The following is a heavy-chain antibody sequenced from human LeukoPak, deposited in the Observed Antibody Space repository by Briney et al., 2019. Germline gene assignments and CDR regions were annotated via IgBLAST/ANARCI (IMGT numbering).Heavy chain of an antibody. D-gene: IGHD6-13*01. CDR1: GFSVSSNY. V-gene: IGHV3-66*01. CDR3: ARVFNIAAEDGYGMDV. Sequence: GGSLRLSCAASGFSVSSNYMSWVRQAPGKGLEWVSIIYSVGNTYYADSVKGRFTISRDNSKNTLYLQMNSLRVEDTAVYYCARVFNIAAEDGYGMDVWGQGTTVTVSS. J-gene: IGHJ6*02. CDR2: IYSVGNT.